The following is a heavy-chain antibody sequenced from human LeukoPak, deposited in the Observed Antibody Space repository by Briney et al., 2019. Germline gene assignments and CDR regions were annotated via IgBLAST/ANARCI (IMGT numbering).Heavy chain of an antibody. J-gene: IGHJ4*02. D-gene: IGHD1-26*01. Sequence: KASEILSLTCAVYGGSFSGYYWSWIREPPGKGLEWSGEINHSGSTNYNPSLKSRVTISVDTSKNQFSLKLSSVTAANTAVYYCARGRGDLIVGTTTTYFDYWGQGTLVTVSS. CDR1: GGSFSGYY. CDR3: ARGRGDLIVGTTTTYFDY. V-gene: IGHV4-34*01. CDR2: INHSGST.